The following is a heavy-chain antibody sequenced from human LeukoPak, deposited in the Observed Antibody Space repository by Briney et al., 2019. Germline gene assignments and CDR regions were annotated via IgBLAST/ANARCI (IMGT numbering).Heavy chain of an antibody. Sequence: PSETLSLTCTVSGGSISSYYWSWILQPPGKGLEWIGYIYYSGSTNYNPSLKSRVTISVDTSKNQFSLKLSSVTAADTAVYYCARDQGDCSGGSCYVWFDPWGQGTLVTVSS. D-gene: IGHD2-15*01. CDR1: GGSISSYY. CDR3: ARDQGDCSGGSCYVWFDP. CDR2: IYYSGST. J-gene: IGHJ5*02. V-gene: IGHV4-59*01.